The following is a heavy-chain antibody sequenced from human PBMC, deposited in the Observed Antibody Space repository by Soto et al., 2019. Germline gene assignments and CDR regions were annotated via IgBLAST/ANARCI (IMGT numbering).Heavy chain of an antibody. V-gene: IGHV1-69*12. CDR2: IIPIFGTA. D-gene: IGHD1-20*01. CDR3: ARDGYGITGTEEYYFDY. J-gene: IGHJ4*02. CDR1: GGTFSSYA. Sequence: QVQLVQSGAEVKKPGSSVKVSCKASGGTFSSYAISWVRQAPGPGLEWMGGIIPIFGTANYAQKFQGRVTITADESTSTAYMELSSLRSEDTAVYYCARDGYGITGTEEYYFDYWGQGTLVTVSS.